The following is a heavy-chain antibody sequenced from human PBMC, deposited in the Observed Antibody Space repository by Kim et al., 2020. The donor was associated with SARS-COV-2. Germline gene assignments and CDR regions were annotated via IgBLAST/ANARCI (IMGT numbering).Heavy chain of an antibody. CDR1: GYTFTSYG. Sequence: ASVKVSCKASGYTFTSYGISWVRQAPGQGLEWMGWISAYNGNTNYAQKLQGRVTMTTDTSTSTAYMELRSLRSDDTAVYYCARDRLRYFDWSILGGYYYYGMDVWGQGTTVTVSS. D-gene: IGHD3-9*01. CDR2: ISAYNGNT. CDR3: ARDRLRYFDWSILGGYYYYGMDV. J-gene: IGHJ6*02. V-gene: IGHV1-18*01.